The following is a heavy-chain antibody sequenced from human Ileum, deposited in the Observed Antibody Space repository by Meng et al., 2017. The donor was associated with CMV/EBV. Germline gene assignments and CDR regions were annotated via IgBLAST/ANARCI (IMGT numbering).Heavy chain of an antibody. CDR2: IHHSGNT. CDR3: ARGTLWWFTDY. Sequence: SETLSLTCSVSNGSVSSADSYWTWIRQPPGKGLEYIGYIHHSGNTHYNPSPRGRVSISVETSENQFSLKLNSVSAADTAVYYCARGTLWWFTDYWGQGTLVTVSS. CDR1: NGSVSSADSY. V-gene: IGHV4-30-4*08. D-gene: IGHD2-8*02. J-gene: IGHJ4*02.